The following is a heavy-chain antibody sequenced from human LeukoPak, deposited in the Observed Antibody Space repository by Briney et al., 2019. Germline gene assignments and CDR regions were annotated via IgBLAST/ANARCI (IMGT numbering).Heavy chain of an antibody. V-gene: IGHV4-39*01. Sequence: SETLSLTCTVSGGPISSSSYYWGWIRQPPGKGLEWIGSIYYSGSTYYNPSLKSRVTISVDTSKNQFSLKLSSVTAADTAVYYCASTKIVGYCSGGSCLRNWFDPWGQGTLVTVSS. CDR2: IYYSGST. CDR3: ASTKIVGYCSGGSCLRNWFDP. D-gene: IGHD2-15*01. CDR1: GGPISSSSYY. J-gene: IGHJ5*02.